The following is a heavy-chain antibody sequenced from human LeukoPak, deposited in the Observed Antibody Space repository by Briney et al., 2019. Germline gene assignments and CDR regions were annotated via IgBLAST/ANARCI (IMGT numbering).Heavy chain of an antibody. Sequence: ASVKVSCKASGYTFTGYYMHWARQAPGQGLEWMGRINPNSGGTNYAQKFQGRVTMTRDTSISTAYMELSRLRSDDTAVYYCASPLNYYDSSGETLDYWGQGTLVTVSS. CDR3: ASPLNYYDSSGETLDY. J-gene: IGHJ4*02. D-gene: IGHD3-22*01. CDR2: INPNSGGT. V-gene: IGHV1-2*06. CDR1: GYTFTGYY.